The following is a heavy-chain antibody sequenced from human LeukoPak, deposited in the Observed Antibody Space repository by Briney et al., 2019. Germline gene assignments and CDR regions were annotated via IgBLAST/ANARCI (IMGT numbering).Heavy chain of an antibody. J-gene: IGHJ5*02. CDR3: AGGYCSSTSCYAFSNWFDP. Sequence: GASVKVSCKASGYTFTSYVMHWVRQAPGQRLEWMGWINAGNGNTKYSQKFQGRVTITRDTSASTAYMELSSLRSEDTAVYYCAGGYCSSTSCYAFSNWFDPWGQGTLVTVSS. V-gene: IGHV1-3*01. CDR1: GYTFTSYV. D-gene: IGHD2-2*01. CDR2: INAGNGNT.